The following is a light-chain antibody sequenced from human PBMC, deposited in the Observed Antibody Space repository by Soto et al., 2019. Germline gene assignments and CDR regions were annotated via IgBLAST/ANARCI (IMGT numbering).Light chain of an antibody. CDR3: QQENYFPWT. CDR1: QGAARW. J-gene: IGKJ1*01. Sequence: DIQLTQSPSSVSASVGDRVTITCRASQGAARWLAWYQQKPGKAPKILIHTTSTLQSGVPSRFSGSGSGTHFTLTNSSPQPEDCATYDCQQENYFPWTFGQGTRVE. CDR2: TTS. V-gene: IGKV1-12*02.